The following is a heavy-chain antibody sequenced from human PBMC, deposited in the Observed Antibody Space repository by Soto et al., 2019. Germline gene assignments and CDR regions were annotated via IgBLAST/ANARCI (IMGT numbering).Heavy chain of an antibody. CDR3: ARDLNWEYDY. CDR1: GFTFSSYW. V-gene: IGHV3-74*01. Sequence: GWSLRLSCAASGFTFSSYWMHWVRQAPGKGLVWVSRVNTDGSSTTYADSVKGRFTISRVNAKNTLYLQMNSLRAEDTAVYYCARDLNWEYDYWGQGTQVTVSS. J-gene: IGHJ4*02. CDR2: VNTDGSST. D-gene: IGHD1-26*01.